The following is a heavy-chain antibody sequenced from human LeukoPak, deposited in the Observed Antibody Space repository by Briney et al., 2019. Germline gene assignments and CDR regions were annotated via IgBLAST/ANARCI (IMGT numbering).Heavy chain of an antibody. CDR3: ARDEYSNPFQH. J-gene: IGHJ1*01. D-gene: IGHD6-6*01. Sequence: SVKVSCKASGYTFTSYDINWVRQATGQGLEWMGGIIPIFGTANYAQKFQGRVTITADESTSTAYMELSSLRSDDTAVYYCARDEYSNPFQHWGQGTLVTVSS. CDR1: GYTFTSYD. V-gene: IGHV1-69*13. CDR2: IIPIFGTA.